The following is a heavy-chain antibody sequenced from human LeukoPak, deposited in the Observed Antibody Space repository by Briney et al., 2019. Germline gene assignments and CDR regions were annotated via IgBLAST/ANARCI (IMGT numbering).Heavy chain of an antibody. Sequence: PGESLKISCKGSGYSFTSYWIGWVRQMPGKGLEWMGIIYPGDSDTRYSPSFQGQVTISADKSISTAYLQWSSLKASDTAMYYCARHRGDFNYYDSSGYYYPDYWGQGTLVTVSS. D-gene: IGHD3-22*01. CDR2: IYPGDSDT. J-gene: IGHJ4*02. CDR3: ARHRGDFNYYDSSGYYYPDY. V-gene: IGHV5-51*01. CDR1: GYSFTSYW.